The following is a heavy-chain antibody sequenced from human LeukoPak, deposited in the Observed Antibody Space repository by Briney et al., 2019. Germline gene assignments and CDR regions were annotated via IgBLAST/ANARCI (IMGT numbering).Heavy chain of an antibody. CDR2: IKQDGSEK. Sequence: GGSLRLSCAASGFTFSNYWMGWVRQAPGKGLEWVANIKQDGSEKYYVDSVKGRFTISRDNAKNSLYLQMNSLRAEDTAVYYCARRRCSSTSCFFDYWGQGTLVTVSS. V-gene: IGHV3-7*01. CDR3: ARRRCSSTSCFFDY. J-gene: IGHJ4*02. D-gene: IGHD2-2*01. CDR1: GFTFSNYW.